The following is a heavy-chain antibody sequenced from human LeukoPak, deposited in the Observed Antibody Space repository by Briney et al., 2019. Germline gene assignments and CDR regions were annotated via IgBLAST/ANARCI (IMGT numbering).Heavy chain of an antibody. Sequence: SETLSLTCTVSGASISSFYWSWIRQPPGKGLEWVGYIYYDGSTNYNPSLKSRLTISVDMSKNQFSLKLNSVTAADTAVYYCARDSGTTGEVKFDPWGQGTLVTVSS. J-gene: IGHJ5*02. CDR2: IYYDGST. CDR3: ARDSGTTGEVKFDP. D-gene: IGHD3-10*01. CDR1: GASISSFY. V-gene: IGHV4-59*01.